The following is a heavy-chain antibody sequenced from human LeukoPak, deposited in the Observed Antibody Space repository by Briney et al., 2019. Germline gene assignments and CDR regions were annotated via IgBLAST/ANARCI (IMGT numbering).Heavy chain of an antibody. V-gene: IGHV4-39*01. Sequence: SETLSLTCSVSGGSITGSSYYWGWIRQPPGKGLEWIGSMYYSGGTYYNPSLKSRVTISVDTSKNQFSLKLSSETAADTAVYYCARHYYDSTGYYYFDYWGQGTLVTVSS. CDR2: MYYSGGT. D-gene: IGHD3-22*01. CDR3: ARHYYDSTGYYYFDY. J-gene: IGHJ4*02. CDR1: GGSITGSSYY.